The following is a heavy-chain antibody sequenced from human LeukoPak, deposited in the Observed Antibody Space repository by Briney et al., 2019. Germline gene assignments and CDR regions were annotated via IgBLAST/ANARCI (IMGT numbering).Heavy chain of an antibody. CDR1: GGTFSSYA. CDR2: IIPIFGTA. Sequence: SVKVSCKASGGTFSSYAISWVRQAPGQGLEWMGRIIPIFGTANYAQKFQGGVTITTDGSTSTAYMELSSLRSEDTAVYDCARDRDYGGNSGAFDIWGQGTMVTVSS. V-gene: IGHV1-69*05. D-gene: IGHD4-23*01. J-gene: IGHJ3*02. CDR3: ARDRDYGGNSGAFDI.